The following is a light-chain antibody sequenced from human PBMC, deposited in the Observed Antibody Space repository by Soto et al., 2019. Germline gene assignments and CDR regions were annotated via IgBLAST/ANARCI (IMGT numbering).Light chain of an antibody. CDR2: KND. Sequence: QLVLTQAPSASGTPGQRVTISCSGSSSNIGSEYVYWYQQLPGTAPKLLIYKNDQRPSGVPDRFSGSKSGTSASLAISGLRSEDEADYYCATWDGSLSGPVFGGGTKVTVL. V-gene: IGLV1-47*01. CDR3: ATWDGSLSGPV. J-gene: IGLJ3*02. CDR1: SSNIGSEY.